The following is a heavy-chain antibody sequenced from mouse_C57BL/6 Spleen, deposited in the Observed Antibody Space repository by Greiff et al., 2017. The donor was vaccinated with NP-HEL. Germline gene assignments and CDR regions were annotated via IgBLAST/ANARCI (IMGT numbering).Heavy chain of an antibody. Sequence: QVQLQQPGAELVRPGSSVKLSCKASGYTFTSYWMHWVKQRPIQGLEWIGNIDPSDSATHYNQKFKDKATLTVDKSSSTAYMQLSSLTSADSAVYYCARWGDYDPYFDYWGQGTTLTVSS. V-gene: IGHV1-52*01. D-gene: IGHD2-4*01. CDR3: ARWGDYDPYFDY. CDR1: GYTFTSYW. J-gene: IGHJ2*01. CDR2: IDPSDSAT.